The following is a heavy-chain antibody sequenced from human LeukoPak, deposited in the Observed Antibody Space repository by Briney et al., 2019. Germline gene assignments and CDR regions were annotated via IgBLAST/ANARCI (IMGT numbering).Heavy chain of an antibody. Sequence: ASVKVSCKASGGTFSSYAISWVRQAPGQGLEWMGGIIPIFGTANYAQKFQGRVTITADESTSTAYVGLSSLRSEDTAVYYCAGSLYYYGSGSTNWFDPWGQGTLVTVSS. CDR3: AGSLYYYGSGSTNWFDP. CDR1: GGTFSSYA. CDR2: IIPIFGTA. D-gene: IGHD3-10*01. V-gene: IGHV1-69*13. J-gene: IGHJ5*02.